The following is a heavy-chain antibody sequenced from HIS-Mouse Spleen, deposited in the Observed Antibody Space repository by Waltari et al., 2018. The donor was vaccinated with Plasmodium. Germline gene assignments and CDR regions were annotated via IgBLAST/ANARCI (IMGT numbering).Heavy chain of an antibody. Sequence: QLQLQESGPGLVKPSETLSLTCTVSGGSIRSSSYYWGWIRQPPGKGLEWIGRIYYSGSTYYNPSLKIRVTISVDTSKNQFALKLSSVTAADTAVYYCARVAIWTITIFGVVDYWGQGTLVTVSS. CDR3: ARVAIWTITIFGVVDY. CDR2: IYYSGST. V-gene: IGHV4-39*07. CDR1: GGSIRSSSYY. J-gene: IGHJ4*02. D-gene: IGHD3-3*01.